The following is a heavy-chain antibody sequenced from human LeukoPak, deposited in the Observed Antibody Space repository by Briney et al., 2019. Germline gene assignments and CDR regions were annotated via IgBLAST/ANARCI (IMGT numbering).Heavy chain of an antibody. J-gene: IGHJ6*03. Sequence: ASVKVSCKASGYTFTGYYMHWVRQAPGQGLEWMGWINPNSGGTNYAQKFQGRVTMTRDTSISTAYMELSRLRSDDTAVYYCARDPLKVVTWYYYYYMDVWGKGTTVTVSS. D-gene: IGHD3-22*01. V-gene: IGHV1-2*02. CDR2: INPNSGGT. CDR3: ARDPLKVVTWYYYYYMDV. CDR1: GYTFTGYY.